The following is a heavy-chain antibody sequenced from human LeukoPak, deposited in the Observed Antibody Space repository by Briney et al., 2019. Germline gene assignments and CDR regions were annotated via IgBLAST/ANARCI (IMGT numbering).Heavy chain of an antibody. D-gene: IGHD3-16*01. Sequence: PSETLSLTCTVSGGSISSGGYYWSWIRQPPGKGLEWIGYIYHSGSTYYNPSLKSRVTISVDRSKNQFSLKLSSVTAADTAVYYCAREGLQDWARGWFDPWGQGTLVTVSS. CDR1: GGSISSGGYY. V-gene: IGHV4-30-2*01. J-gene: IGHJ5*02. CDR2: IYHSGST. CDR3: AREGLQDWARGWFDP.